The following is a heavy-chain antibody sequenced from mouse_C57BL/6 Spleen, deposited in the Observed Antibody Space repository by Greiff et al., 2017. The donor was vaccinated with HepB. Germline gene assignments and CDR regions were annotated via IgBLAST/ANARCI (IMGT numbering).Heavy chain of an antibody. D-gene: IGHD4-1*01. CDR1: GYAFSSSW. Sequence: QVQLKESGPELVKPGASVKISCKASGYAFSSSWMNWVKQRPGKGLEWIGRIYPGDGDTNYNGKFKGKATLTADKSSSTAYMQLSSLTSEDSAVYFCARYTGYFDYWGQGTTLTVSS. CDR2: IYPGDGDT. J-gene: IGHJ2*01. V-gene: IGHV1-82*01. CDR3: ARYTGYFDY.